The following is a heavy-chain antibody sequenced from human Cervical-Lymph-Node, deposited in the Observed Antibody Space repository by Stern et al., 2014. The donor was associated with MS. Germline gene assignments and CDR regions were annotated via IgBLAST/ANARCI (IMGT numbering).Heavy chain of an antibody. D-gene: IGHD1-7*01. V-gene: IGHV3-21*01. CDR3: ARGPAGNYGGVYYFDY. CDR1: GFTFSSYS. Sequence: DQLVQSGGGLVKPGGSLRLSCAASGFTFSSYSMNWVRQAPGKGLEWVSSISSSSSYIYYADSVKGRFTISRDNAKNSLYLQMNSLRAEDTAVYYCARGPAGNYGGVYYFDYWGQGTLVTVSS. J-gene: IGHJ4*02. CDR2: ISSSSSYI.